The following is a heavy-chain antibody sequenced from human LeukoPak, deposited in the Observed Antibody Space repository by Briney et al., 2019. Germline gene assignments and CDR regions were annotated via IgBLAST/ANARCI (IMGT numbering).Heavy chain of an antibody. J-gene: IGHJ4*02. Sequence: PSETLSLTCTVSGGSISSSSYYWGWIRQPPGKGLEWIGSIYYSGSTYYNPSLKSRLTISVDTSKNQFSLKLSSVTAADTALYYCARGAVSGWSYYFDYWGQGTLVTVSS. V-gene: IGHV4-39*07. D-gene: IGHD6-19*01. CDR2: IYYSGST. CDR3: ARGAVSGWSYYFDY. CDR1: GGSISSSSYY.